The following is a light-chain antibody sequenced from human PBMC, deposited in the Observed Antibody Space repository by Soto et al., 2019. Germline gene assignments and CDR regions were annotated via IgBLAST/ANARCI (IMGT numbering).Light chain of an antibody. CDR3: QQYYSTPRT. J-gene: IGKJ1*01. V-gene: IGKV4-1*01. CDR1: QSVLYSSNNKNY. CDR2: WAS. Sequence: IVMTQSPDSLAVSLGERATINCKSSQSVLYSSNNKNYLAWYQQKPRQPPKLLISWASTRESGVPDRFSGSGSATDFTLTISSLQAEDVAVYYCQQYYSTPRTFGQGTKVEIK.